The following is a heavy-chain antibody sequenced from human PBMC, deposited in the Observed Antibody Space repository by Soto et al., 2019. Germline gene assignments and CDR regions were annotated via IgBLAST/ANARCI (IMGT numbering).Heavy chain of an antibody. D-gene: IGHD6-6*01. CDR3: ARGPSGMLAARRHYYYGMDV. Sequence: QVQLVESGGGVVQPGRSLRLSCAASGFTFSSYGMHWVRQAPGKGLEWVAVIWYDGSNKYYADSVKGRFTISRDNSKNTLYLQMNSLIAEDTAVYYCARGPSGMLAARRHYYYGMDVWGQGTTVTVSS. CDR1: GFTFSSYG. CDR2: IWYDGSNK. V-gene: IGHV3-33*01. J-gene: IGHJ6*02.